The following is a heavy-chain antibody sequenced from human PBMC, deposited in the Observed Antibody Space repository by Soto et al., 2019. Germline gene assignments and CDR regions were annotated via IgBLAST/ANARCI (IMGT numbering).Heavy chain of an antibody. CDR1: GFSISTYA. J-gene: IGHJ4*02. CDR2: ISSDGTNK. D-gene: IGHD6-19*01. V-gene: IGHV3-30*18. Sequence: QVQLVESGGGVVQPGRSLRLSCVASGFSISTYAMHWVRQAPGKGLEWVAVISSDGTNKYYADSVKGRFTIARDNSKNTVYLYINSLGAEDTALCFCAKDKGSSGWYFDHWGQGTLVTVSS. CDR3: AKDKGSSGWYFDH.